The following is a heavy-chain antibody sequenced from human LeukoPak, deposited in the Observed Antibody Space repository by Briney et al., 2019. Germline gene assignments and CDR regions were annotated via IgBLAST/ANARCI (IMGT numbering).Heavy chain of an antibody. CDR2: IYYSGST. V-gene: IGHV4-39*07. CDR3: ARVGIYGSGSYAFDI. CDR1: GGSISSSSYY. D-gene: IGHD3-10*01. Sequence: SETLSLTCTVSGGSISSSSYYWGWTRQPPGKGLEWIGSIYYSGSTYYNPSLKSRVTISVDTSKNQFSLKLSSVTAADTAVYYCARVGIYGSGSYAFDIWGQGTMVTVSS. J-gene: IGHJ3*02.